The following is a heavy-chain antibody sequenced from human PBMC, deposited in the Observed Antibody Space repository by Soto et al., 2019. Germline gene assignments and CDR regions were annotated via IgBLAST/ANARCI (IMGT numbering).Heavy chain of an antibody. CDR1: GGSISNYH. CDR3: ARVAADAYWSGYDDY. Sequence: QEQLQESGPRLVKPSETLSLTCSVSGGSISNYHWSWIRQSPGKGLEWIGYISYTGSTNYSPSLKSRVTMLLATSKKQFSLKLSSVTAADTAVYYCARVAADAYWSGYDDYWGQGTLVTVSS. V-gene: IGHV4-59*01. J-gene: IGHJ4*02. CDR2: ISYTGST. D-gene: IGHD3-3*01.